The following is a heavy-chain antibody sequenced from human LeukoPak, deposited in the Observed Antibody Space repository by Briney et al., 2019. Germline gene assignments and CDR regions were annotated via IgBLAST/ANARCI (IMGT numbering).Heavy chain of an antibody. J-gene: IGHJ4*02. CDR1: GYSISSGYY. CDR3: ARDLGPAATAIDY. V-gene: IGHV4-38-2*02. Sequence: SETLSLTCAVSGYSISSGYYWGWIRPPPGKRLEWIGSIYHSGSTYYNPSLKSRVTISVDTSKNQFSLKLSSVTAADTAVYYCARDLGPAATAIDYWGQGTLVTVSS. D-gene: IGHD2-2*01. CDR2: IYHSGST.